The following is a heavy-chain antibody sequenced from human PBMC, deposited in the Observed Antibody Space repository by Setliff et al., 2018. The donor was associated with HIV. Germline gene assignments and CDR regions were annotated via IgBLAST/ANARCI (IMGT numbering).Heavy chain of an antibody. CDR2: IYYSGST. CDR3: ARLSREAFDI. D-gene: IGHD1-26*01. V-gene: IGHV4-61*01. CDR1: GGSISSGTYY. J-gene: IGHJ3*02. Sequence: SETLSLTCTVSGGSISSGTYYWSWIRQPPGKGLEWIGYIYYSGSTNYNPSLKSRVTISVDTSKNQFSLKLSSVTAADTAVYYCARLSREAFDIWGQGTMVTVSS.